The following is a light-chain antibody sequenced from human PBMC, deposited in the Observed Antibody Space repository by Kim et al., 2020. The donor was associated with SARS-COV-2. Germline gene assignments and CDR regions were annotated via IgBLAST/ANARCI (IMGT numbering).Light chain of an antibody. CDR2: GAS. CDR1: QSVSSN. CDR3: QQYNSWPPWT. V-gene: IGKV3-15*01. J-gene: IGKJ1*01. Sequence: EIVMTQSPATLSVSPGGRATLSCRASQSVSSNLAWYQQKPGQAPRLLIYGASTRATGIPARFSGSGSGTEFTLTISSLQSEDFAVYYCQQYNSWPPWTFGQGTKVDIK.